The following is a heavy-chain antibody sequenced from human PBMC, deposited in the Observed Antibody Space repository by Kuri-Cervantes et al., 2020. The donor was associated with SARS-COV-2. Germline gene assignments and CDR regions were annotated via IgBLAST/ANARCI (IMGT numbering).Heavy chain of an antibody. J-gene: IGHJ6*02. CDR2: ISYGGNNE. Sequence: GGSLRLSCAASGFTFSSYGMHWVRQAPGKGLEWVAVISYGGNNEYYAESVRGRFTISRDNSKNSLYLQMNSLRAEDTAVYYCARSHAVGKTSYFALDVWGQGTTVTVSS. D-gene: IGHD7-27*01. CDR1: GFTFSSYG. CDR3: ARSHAVGKTSYFALDV. V-gene: IGHV3-30*03.